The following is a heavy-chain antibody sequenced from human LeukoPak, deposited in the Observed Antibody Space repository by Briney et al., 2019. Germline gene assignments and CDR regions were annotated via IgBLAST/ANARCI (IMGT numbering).Heavy chain of an antibody. J-gene: IGHJ4*02. CDR1: GGSISSYY. CDR3: ARAAYCGGDCYSAYDY. Sequence: PSETLSLTCTVSGGSISSYYWSWIRQPPGKGLEWIGYIYYSGSTNYNPSLKSRVTISVDTSKNQFSLKLSSVTAADTAVYYCARAAYCGGDCYSAYDYWGQGTPVTVSS. CDR2: IYYSGST. V-gene: IGHV4-59*01. D-gene: IGHD2-21*02.